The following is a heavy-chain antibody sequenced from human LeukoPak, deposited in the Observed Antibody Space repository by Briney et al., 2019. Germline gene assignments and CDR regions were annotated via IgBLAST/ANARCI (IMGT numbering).Heavy chain of an antibody. CDR1: GYTFTRYG. D-gene: IGHD4-11*01. V-gene: IGHV1-18*01. CDR2: ISAYNGNT. Sequence: GASVNVSCKASGYTFTRYGISWVRQAPGQGLEWMGWISAYNGNTNYAQKLQGRVTMTKDTSTSTAYMELRSLRSDDTAVYYCARDWSNYGEGDYWGQGTLVTVSS. CDR3: ARDWSNYGEGDY. J-gene: IGHJ4*02.